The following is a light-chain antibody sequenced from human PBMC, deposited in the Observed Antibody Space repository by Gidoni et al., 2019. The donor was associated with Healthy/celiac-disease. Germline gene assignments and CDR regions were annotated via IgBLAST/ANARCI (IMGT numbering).Light chain of an antibody. Sequence: EMVLKRSQAPLSLSPGERATLSCRASQSVSSYLAWYQQKPGQAPRLLIYDASTRATGIPARFSGSGSGTDFTLTISSLEPEDFAVYYCQQRSNWPSYTFGQGTKLEIK. V-gene: IGKV3-11*01. J-gene: IGKJ2*01. CDR2: DAS. CDR1: QSVSSY. CDR3: QQRSNWPSYT.